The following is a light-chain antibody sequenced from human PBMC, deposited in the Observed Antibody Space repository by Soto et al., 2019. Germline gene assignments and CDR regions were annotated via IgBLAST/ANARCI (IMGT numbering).Light chain of an antibody. CDR2: DAS. V-gene: IGKV1D-16*01. Sequence: DIQMTQSPSSLSASVGDRVTITCRASQGISTWLAWYQQKPEKAPKLLIYDASSLESGVPSRFSGSGSGTEFTLTITSLQPDDFATYYCQQYNSYPWTFGQGTKV. CDR1: QGISTW. CDR3: QQYNSYPWT. J-gene: IGKJ1*01.